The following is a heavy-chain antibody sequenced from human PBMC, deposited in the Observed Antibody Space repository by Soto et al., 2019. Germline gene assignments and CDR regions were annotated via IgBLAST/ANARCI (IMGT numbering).Heavy chain of an antibody. V-gene: IGHV1-2*02. Sequence: ASVKVSCKPSGYPFTDLYIHWVRQAPGPGLEWMGWIDPRSGASRKTQRFQGRFTISRDNSKDTLYLQMNSLRAEDTAVYSCAKIDRIAVAGLVPCYFDYWGQGTLVTVSS. D-gene: IGHD6-19*01. CDR2: IDPRSGAS. CDR1: GYPFTDLY. CDR3: AKIDRIAVAGLVPCYFDY. J-gene: IGHJ4*02.